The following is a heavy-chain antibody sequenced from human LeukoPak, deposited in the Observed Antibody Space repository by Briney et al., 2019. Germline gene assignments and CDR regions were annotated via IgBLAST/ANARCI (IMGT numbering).Heavy chain of an antibody. CDR2: MNPNSGNT. Sequence: ASVKVSCKASGYTFTSYDINWVRQATGQGLEWMGWMNPNSGNTGYAQKFQGRVTMTRNTSISTAYMELSSLRSEDTAVYYCARVWIVVVPAAISVKETLKYYYYYYMDVWGKGTTVTVSS. V-gene: IGHV1-8*01. D-gene: IGHD2-2*02. CDR1: GYTFTSYD. CDR3: ARVWIVVVPAAISVKETLKYYYYYYMDV. J-gene: IGHJ6*03.